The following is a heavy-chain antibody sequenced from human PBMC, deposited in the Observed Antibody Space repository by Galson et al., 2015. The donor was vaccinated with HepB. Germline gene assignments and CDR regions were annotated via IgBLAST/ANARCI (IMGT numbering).Heavy chain of an antibody. CDR3: AHKVRVSTLFDQ. CDR1: GFSLNTFGVG. CDR2: IYGDDDK. D-gene: IGHD5/OR15-5a*01. J-gene: IGHJ4*02. V-gene: IGHV2-5*02. Sequence: PALVKPTQTLTLTCTFSGFSLNTFGVGVGWIRQPPGKALEWLALIYGDDDKRYSPSLNSRLTITKYTSKNQVVLTMTNMDPVDTATYYCAHKVRVSTLFDQWGLGILVIVSS.